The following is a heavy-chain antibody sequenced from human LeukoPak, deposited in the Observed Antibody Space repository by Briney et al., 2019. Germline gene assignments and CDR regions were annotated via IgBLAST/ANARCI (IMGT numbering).Heavy chain of an antibody. J-gene: IGHJ4*02. CDR3: ARMIGLGEVSPYFDY. CDR1: GGTFSSYA. Sequence: SVKVSCKASGGTFSSYAISWVRQAPGQGLEWMGRIIPILGIANYAQKFQGRVTITADKSTSTAYMELSSLRSEDTAVYYCARMIGLGEVSPYFDYWGQGTLVTVSS. D-gene: IGHD3-16*02. V-gene: IGHV1-69*04. CDR2: IIPILGIA.